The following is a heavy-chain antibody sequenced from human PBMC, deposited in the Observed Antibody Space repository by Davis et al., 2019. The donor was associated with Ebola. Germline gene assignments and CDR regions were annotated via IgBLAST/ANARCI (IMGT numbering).Heavy chain of an antibody. V-gene: IGHV1-3*01. Sequence: ASVKVSCKASGYTFTSYAMHWVRQAPGQRLEWMGWINAGNGNTKYSQKFQGRVTITRDTSTSTVYMELSSLRSEDTAVYYCARDLFSAIVGATTIDYWGQGTLVTVSS. CDR3: ARDLFSAIVGATTIDY. CDR2: INAGNGNT. D-gene: IGHD1-26*01. J-gene: IGHJ4*02. CDR1: GYTFTSYA.